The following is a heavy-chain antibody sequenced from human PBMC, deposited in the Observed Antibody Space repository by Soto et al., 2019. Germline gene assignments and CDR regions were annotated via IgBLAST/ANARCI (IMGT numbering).Heavy chain of an antibody. D-gene: IGHD5-12*01. CDR3: ARAGSGYDNWYYFDY. Sequence: QVQLVQSGAEVKKPGSSVKVSCKASGGTFSSYAISWVRQAPGQGLEWMGGLIPIFGTANYALKFQGRVTITADESTSTAYMELSRLRSEDTAVSYCARAGSGYDNWYYFDYGGQGTLVTVAS. CDR2: LIPIFGTA. J-gene: IGHJ4*02. CDR1: GGTFSSYA. V-gene: IGHV1-69*01.